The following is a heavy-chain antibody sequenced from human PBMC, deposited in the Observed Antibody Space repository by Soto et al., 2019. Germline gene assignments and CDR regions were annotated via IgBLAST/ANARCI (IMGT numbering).Heavy chain of an antibody. CDR2: IYYSGST. V-gene: IGHV4-59*01. Sequence: SETLSHTCTLSAGPITTYYWSWIRQPPGKGLEWIGYIYYSGSTNYNPSLKSRVTISVDTSKNQFSLKLSSVTAADTAVYYCARGLGSESWYYYGMDVWGKGTTVT. CDR3: ARGLGSESWYYYGMDV. CDR1: AGPITTYY. J-gene: IGHJ6*04. D-gene: IGHD6-13*01.